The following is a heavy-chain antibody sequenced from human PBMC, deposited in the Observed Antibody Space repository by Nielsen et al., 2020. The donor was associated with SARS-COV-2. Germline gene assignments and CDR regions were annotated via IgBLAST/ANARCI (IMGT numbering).Heavy chain of an antibody. CDR2: TYYRSKWYN. V-gene: IGHV6-1*01. CDR1: GDSVSSSSSA. D-gene: IGHD4-17*01. Sequence: LSCAIPGDSVSSSSSAWNWIRQSPSRGLEWLGRTYYRSKWYNDYAVSVKSRITINPDTSKNQFSLHLNSVTPEDTAVYYCARARGAYGDYYYYYYTDVWGKGTTVTVSS. J-gene: IGHJ6*03. CDR3: ARARGAYGDYYYYYYTDV.